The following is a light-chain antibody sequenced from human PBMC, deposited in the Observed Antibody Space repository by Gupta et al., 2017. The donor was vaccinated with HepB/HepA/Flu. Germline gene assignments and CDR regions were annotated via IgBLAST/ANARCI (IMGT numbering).Light chain of an antibody. J-gene: IGLJ1*01. CDR3: SSYTSSRTLV. Sequence: QSALTQPASVSGSPGQSITISCTGTSSDIGGYNYVSWYQQHPGKDPRLMIYDVTNRPSGVSNRFSGSKSGNTASLTISGLQAEDEADYYCSSYTSSRTLVFGTGTEVTVL. CDR1: SSDIGGYNY. V-gene: IGLV2-14*03. CDR2: DVT.